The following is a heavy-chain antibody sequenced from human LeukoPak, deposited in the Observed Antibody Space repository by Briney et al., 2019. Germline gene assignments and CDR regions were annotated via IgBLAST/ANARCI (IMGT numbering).Heavy chain of an antibody. J-gene: IGHJ4*02. V-gene: IGHV3-11*05. D-gene: IGHD2-15*01. CDR3: ARGYCSGGSCFDY. Sequence: PGGSLRLSCAASGFTFSAYAINWVRQAPGKGPEWVSYISSSSSYTNYADSVKGRFTISRDNAKNSLYLQMNSLRAEDTAVYYCARGYCSGGSCFDYWGQGTLVIVSS. CDR2: ISSSSSYT. CDR1: GFTFSAYA.